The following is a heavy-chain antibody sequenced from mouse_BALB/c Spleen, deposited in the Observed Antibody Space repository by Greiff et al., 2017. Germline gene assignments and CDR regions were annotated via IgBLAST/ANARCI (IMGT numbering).Heavy chain of an antibody. V-gene: IGHV14-3*02. J-gene: IGHJ4*01. Sequence: EVQLQQSGAELVKPGASVKLSCTASGFNIKDTYMHWVKQRPEQGLEWIGRIDPANGNTKYDPKFQGKATITADTSSNTAYLQLSSLTSEDTAVYYCARLYGNYVHYYAMDYWGQGTSVTVSS. CDR2: IDPANGNT. CDR1: GFNIKDTY. D-gene: IGHD2-10*02. CDR3: ARLYGNYVHYYAMDY.